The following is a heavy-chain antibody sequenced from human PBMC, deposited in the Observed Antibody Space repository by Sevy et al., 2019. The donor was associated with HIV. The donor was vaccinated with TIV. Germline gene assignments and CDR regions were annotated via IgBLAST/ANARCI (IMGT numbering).Heavy chain of an antibody. CDR3: TTEYSRFLEWLSLGDAFDI. Sequence: GGSLRLSCAASGFTFSNAWMSWVRQAPGKGLEWVGRIKSKTDGGTTDYAAPVKGRFTISRDDSKNTLYLQMNSLKTEDTAVYYCTTEYSRFLEWLSLGDAFDIWGQGTMVTVSS. V-gene: IGHV3-15*01. CDR2: IKSKTDGGTT. CDR1: GFTFSNAW. D-gene: IGHD3-3*01. J-gene: IGHJ3*02.